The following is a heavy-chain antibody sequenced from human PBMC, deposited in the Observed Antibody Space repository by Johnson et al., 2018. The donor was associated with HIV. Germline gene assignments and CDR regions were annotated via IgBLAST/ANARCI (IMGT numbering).Heavy chain of an antibody. Sequence: VQLVESGGGVVRPGGSLRLSCAAPGFTFDDYGMSWVRQAPGKGLEWVSGINWNGGSRGYADSVKGRLTISSDNAKKYLYLQMNSLRDEDTALYYCEKDHNFGSYLFAFDGWGQGTMVTVSS. CDR3: EKDHNFGSYLFAFDG. V-gene: IGHV3-20*04. CDR1: GFTFDDYG. CDR2: INWNGGSR. J-gene: IGHJ3*01. D-gene: IGHD3-10*01.